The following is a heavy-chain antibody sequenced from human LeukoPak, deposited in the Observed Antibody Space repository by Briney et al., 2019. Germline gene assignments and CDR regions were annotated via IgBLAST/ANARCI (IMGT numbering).Heavy chain of an antibody. CDR3: AKDVGYPVTRNFYYHYAMDV. J-gene: IGHJ6*04. D-gene: IGHD4-17*01. V-gene: IGHV3-43*02. CDR1: GFIFDDYA. Sequence: PGGSLRLSCAASGFIFDDYAMHWVRQAPGKGLEWVSLISGNGGSTYYADSVKGRFTISRDNTKNSLYLQMNSLRTEDTALYFCAKDVGYPVTRNFYYHYAMDVWGEGTTVTVSS. CDR2: ISGNGGST.